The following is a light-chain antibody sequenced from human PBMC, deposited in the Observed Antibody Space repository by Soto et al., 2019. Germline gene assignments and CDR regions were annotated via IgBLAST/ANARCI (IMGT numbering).Light chain of an antibody. CDR2: EAS. V-gene: IGKV3-11*01. CDR1: QTVSSS. Sequence: IVLTQSPATLSLSLGERATLSCRASQTVSSSLAWYKQNPGQAPRILIYEASNRATGIPARFSGRGSWADFTLTISSLEPEDLALYYCQQQINWPLTFGGGTKVDI. J-gene: IGKJ4*01. CDR3: QQQINWPLT.